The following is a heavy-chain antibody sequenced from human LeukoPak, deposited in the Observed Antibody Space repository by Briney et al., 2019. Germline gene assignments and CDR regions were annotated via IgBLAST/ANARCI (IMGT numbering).Heavy chain of an antibody. CDR1: GFTFSRFT. V-gene: IGHV3-21*01. CDR3: AELGITMIGGV. Sequence: GGTLRLSCAASGFTFSRFTMNWVRQAPGKGLEWVSSITSSSSYIYYADSVKGRFSISRDNAKHSLYLQMNSLRAEDTAVYYCAELGITMIGGVWGKGTTVTISS. D-gene: IGHD3-10*02. CDR2: ITSSSSYI. J-gene: IGHJ6*04.